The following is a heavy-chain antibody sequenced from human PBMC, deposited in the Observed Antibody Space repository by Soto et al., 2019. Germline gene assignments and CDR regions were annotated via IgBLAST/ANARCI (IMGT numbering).Heavy chain of an antibody. CDR3: AKWFGDDVDNWFDP. Sequence: ASATLSLTCAVYGGSFSGYYWSWIRQPPGKGLEWIGEINHSGSTNYNPSLKSRVTISVDTSKNQFSLKLSSVTAADTAVYYCAKWFGDDVDNWFDPWGQGTLVTVSS. J-gene: IGHJ5*02. D-gene: IGHD3-10*01. CDR2: INHSGST. V-gene: IGHV4-34*01. CDR1: GGSFSGYY.